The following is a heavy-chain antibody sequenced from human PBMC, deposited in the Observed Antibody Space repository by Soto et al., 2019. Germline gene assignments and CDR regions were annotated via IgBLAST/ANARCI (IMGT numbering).Heavy chain of an antibody. D-gene: IGHD6-13*01. CDR2: ISGSGGST. J-gene: IGHJ4*02. CDR1: GFTFSSYA. Sequence: GGSLRLSCAASGFTFSSYAMSWVRQAPGKGLEWVSAISGSGGSTYYADSVKGRFTISRDNSKNTLYLQMNSLRAEDTAVYYCAKSRGGYSSSWYYFDYWGQGTLVTAPQ. V-gene: IGHV3-23*01. CDR3: AKSRGGYSSSWYYFDY.